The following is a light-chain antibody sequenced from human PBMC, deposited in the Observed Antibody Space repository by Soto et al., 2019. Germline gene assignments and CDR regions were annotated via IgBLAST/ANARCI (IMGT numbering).Light chain of an antibody. J-gene: IGKJ1*01. CDR3: QQYNSYPWT. CDR1: QSISGW. CDR2: DAS. Sequence: DIQLTQSPSFLSASLGYRFTITFRASQSISGWLAWYQQKPGKAPKLLIYDASSLESGVPSRFSGSGSGTEFTLTITSLQPDDFATYYCQQYNSYPWTFGQGTKVDIK. V-gene: IGKV1-5*01.